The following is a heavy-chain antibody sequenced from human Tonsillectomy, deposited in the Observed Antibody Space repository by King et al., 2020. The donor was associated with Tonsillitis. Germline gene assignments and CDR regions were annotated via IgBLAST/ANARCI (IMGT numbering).Heavy chain of an antibody. J-gene: IGHJ4*02. Sequence: VQLVESGAEVKKPGASVKVSCKASGYTFTSYGIGWVRHAPGQWLEWMGGISAYNGNTNYAQKLQGRGPMTTDTTTSTADMELKSLRSFDTAVYYCARDRQGIAAAGRYFDYWGQGTLVTVSS. CDR1: GYTFTSYG. CDR2: ISAYNGNT. D-gene: IGHD6-13*01. CDR3: ARDRQGIAAAGRYFDY. V-gene: IGHV1-18*01.